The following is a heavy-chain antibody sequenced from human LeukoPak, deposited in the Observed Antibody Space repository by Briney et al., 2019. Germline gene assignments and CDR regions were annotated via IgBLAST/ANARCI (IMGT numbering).Heavy chain of an antibody. D-gene: IGHD4-23*01. Sequence: SETLSLTCTVSGGSVSSDSYYWSWLRQPPGKGLEWIGHIYYSGSTNYKPSLKSRVTISVDTSKNQFSLKVSSVTAADTAVYYCARMVTSTYYFGYWGQGTLVTVPS. CDR2: IYYSGST. CDR1: GGSVSSDSYY. J-gene: IGHJ4*02. CDR3: ARMVTSTYYFGY. V-gene: IGHV4-61*01.